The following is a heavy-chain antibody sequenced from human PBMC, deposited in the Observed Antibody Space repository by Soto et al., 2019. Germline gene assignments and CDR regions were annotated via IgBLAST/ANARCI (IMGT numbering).Heavy chain of an antibody. D-gene: IGHD3-22*01. J-gene: IGHJ4*02. V-gene: IGHV1-69*01. Sequence: QVQLVQSGNEVKKPGSSVRVSCKASGVTFRNYAVTWVRQAPGQGREWMGGIIPRSGSTSYAQKFQGRVTITADETTNTAYMELRRLRSEDTAVYFCARDEGEDTSGYYDVSYWGQGTLVTVSP. CDR1: GVTFRNYA. CDR2: IIPRSGST. CDR3: ARDEGEDTSGYYDVSY.